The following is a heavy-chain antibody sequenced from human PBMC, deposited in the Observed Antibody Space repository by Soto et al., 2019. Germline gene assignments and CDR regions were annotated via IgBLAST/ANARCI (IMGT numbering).Heavy chain of an antibody. Sequence: QVQLQESGPGLVKPSETLSLTCTVSGGSISSYYWSWIRQPPGKGLEWIGYIYYSGSTNYNPSLKSPVSISLDTSKNQFSLQLTSVTAADSAVYYCARASSGMVYTFDIWGQGTIVTVSS. V-gene: IGHV4-59*01. CDR3: ARASSGMVYTFDI. CDR1: GGSISSYY. CDR2: IYYSGST. D-gene: IGHD2-8*01. J-gene: IGHJ3*02.